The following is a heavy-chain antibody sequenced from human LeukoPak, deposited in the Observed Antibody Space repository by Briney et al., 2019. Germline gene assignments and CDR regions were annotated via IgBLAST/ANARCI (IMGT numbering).Heavy chain of an antibody. CDR3: ARKVKRTGSGAFDI. CDR1: GGSISSSSYY. CDR2: IYHSGST. Sequence: SETLSLTCTVSGGSISSSSYYWDWIRQPPGKGLEWIGSIYHSGSTYYNPSLKSRVTISVDTSKNQFSLKLSSVTAADTAVYYCARKVKRTGSGAFDIWGQGTMVTVSS. V-gene: IGHV4-39*07. J-gene: IGHJ3*02. D-gene: IGHD1-1*01.